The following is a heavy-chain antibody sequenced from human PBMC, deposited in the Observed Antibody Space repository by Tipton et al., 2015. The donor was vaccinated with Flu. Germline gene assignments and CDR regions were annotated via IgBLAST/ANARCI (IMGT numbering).Heavy chain of an antibody. CDR3: ARDLKWSSAYYNPFGY. CDR1: GDSISRGSYY. J-gene: IGHJ4*02. Sequence: TLSLTCTVSGDSISRGSYYYNWIRQPAGEGLEWIGRIYTNTNTNYKASLKSRVTISIDTSKNQFSLKLTSVTAADTAVYYCARDLKWSSAYYNPFGYWGQGILVTVSS. CDR2: IYTNTNT. D-gene: IGHD3-22*01. V-gene: IGHV4-61*02.